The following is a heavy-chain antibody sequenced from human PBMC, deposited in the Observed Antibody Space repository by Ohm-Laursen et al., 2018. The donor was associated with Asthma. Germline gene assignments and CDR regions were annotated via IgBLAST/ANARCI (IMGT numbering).Heavy chain of an antibody. Sequence: SDTLSLTCMVSGDAINREIWWSWIRQPPGKGLEWIGEVHHSGTANSSPSLQSRVTISIDKSKNKFSLKVTSVTAADTAVYYCARERLGSYDPPGREFDYWGQGTLVTVSP. J-gene: IGHJ4*02. CDR3: ARERLGSYDPPGREFDY. D-gene: IGHD1-26*01. V-gene: IGHV4/OR15-8*01. CDR2: VHHSGTA. CDR1: GDAINREIW.